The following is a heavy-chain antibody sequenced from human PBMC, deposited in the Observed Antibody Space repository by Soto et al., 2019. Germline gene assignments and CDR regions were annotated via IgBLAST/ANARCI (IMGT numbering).Heavy chain of an antibody. Sequence: PSETLSLTCTVSGDSITSNSYFWAWSRQPPGKGLQWIGSIYYSGTTYYNPSLKSRVTISVARSKNQFSLKLSSVTAADTAVYYCARAGRGPRYFDYWGQGTLVTVSS. D-gene: IGHD1-26*01. J-gene: IGHJ4*02. CDR1: GDSITSNSYF. CDR3: ARAGRGPRYFDY. V-gene: IGHV4-39*01. CDR2: IYYSGTT.